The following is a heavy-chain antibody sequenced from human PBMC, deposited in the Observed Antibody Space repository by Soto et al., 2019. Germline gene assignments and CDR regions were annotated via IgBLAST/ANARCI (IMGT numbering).Heavy chain of an antibody. CDR1: GYSFTSYW. CDR2: IYPGDSDT. Sequence: PGESLKISCKGSGYSFTSYWIGWVRQMPGKGLEWMGIIYPGDSDTRYSPSFQGQVTISADKSISTAYLQWSSLKASDTAMYYCARGPPDFSRGSCYFNWVDPWVHGTLVSGSS. CDR3: ARGPPDFSRGSCYFNWVDP. J-gene: IGHJ5*02. D-gene: IGHD2-15*01. V-gene: IGHV5-51*01.